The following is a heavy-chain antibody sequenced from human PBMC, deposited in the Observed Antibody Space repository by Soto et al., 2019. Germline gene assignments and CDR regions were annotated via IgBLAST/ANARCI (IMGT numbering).Heavy chain of an antibody. CDR1: GFTFSNYG. V-gene: IGHV3-30*18. CDR2: IPYDGSNK. Sequence: GGSLRLSCAASGFTFSNYGMHWVRQAQGKGLEWVAVIPYDGSNKYYADSVKGRFTISRDNSKNTLYLQMNSLRAEDTAVFYCAKLGDYYDISALLQQVDYWGRGTLVTVSS. D-gene: IGHD3-22*01. J-gene: IGHJ4*02. CDR3: AKLGDYYDISALLQQVDY.